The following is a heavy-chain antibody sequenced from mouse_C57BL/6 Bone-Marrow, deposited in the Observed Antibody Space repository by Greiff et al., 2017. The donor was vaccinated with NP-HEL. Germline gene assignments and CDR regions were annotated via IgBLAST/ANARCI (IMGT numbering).Heavy chain of an antibody. V-gene: IGHV1-76*01. CDR1: GYTFTDYY. Sequence: QVQLQQSGAELVRPGASVKLSCKASGYTFTDYYINWVKQRPGQGLEWIARIYPGSGNTYYNEKFKGKATLTAEKSSSTAYMQLSSLTSEDSAVHFCARNWPWFAYWGQGTLVTVSA. CDR3: ARNWPWFAY. J-gene: IGHJ3*01. D-gene: IGHD4-1*01. CDR2: IYPGSGNT.